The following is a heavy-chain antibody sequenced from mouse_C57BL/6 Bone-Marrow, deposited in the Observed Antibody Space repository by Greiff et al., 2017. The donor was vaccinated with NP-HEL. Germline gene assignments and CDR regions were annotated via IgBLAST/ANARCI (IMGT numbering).Heavy chain of an antibody. CDR3: ARWKLGRYFDY. Sequence: ESGPGLVKPSQSLSLTCSVTGYSITSGYYWNWIRQFPGNKLEWMGYISYDGSNNYNPSLKNRISITRDTSKNQFFLKLNSVTTEDTATYYCARWKLGRYFDYWGQGTTLTVSS. V-gene: IGHV3-6*01. D-gene: IGHD4-1*01. CDR2: ISYDGSN. CDR1: GYSITSGYY. J-gene: IGHJ2*01.